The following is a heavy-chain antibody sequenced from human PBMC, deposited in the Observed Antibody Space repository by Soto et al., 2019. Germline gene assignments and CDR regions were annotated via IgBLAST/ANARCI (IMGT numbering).Heavy chain of an antibody. D-gene: IGHD1-1*01. J-gene: IGHJ4*02. Sequence: VGSLRLSCAASGFTFSSYAMHWVRQAPGKGLEWVAVISYDGSNKYYADSVKGRFTISRDNSKNTLYLQMNSLRAEDTAVYYCAREARYTAFDYWGQGTLVTVSS. CDR2: ISYDGSNK. CDR3: AREARYTAFDY. V-gene: IGHV3-30-3*01. CDR1: GFTFSSYA.